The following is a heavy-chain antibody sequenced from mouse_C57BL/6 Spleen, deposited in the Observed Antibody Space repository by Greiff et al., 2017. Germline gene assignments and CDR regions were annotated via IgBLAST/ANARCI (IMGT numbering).Heavy chain of an antibody. V-gene: IGHV5-6*01. CDR2: IRRGGSYT. J-gene: IGHJ2*01. Sequence: EVQRLEPGGDLVKPGVSLKLSCAASGFTFSSYGMSWVRQTPDQRLEWVATIRRGGSYTYYPDSVKGRFTISREKAENTLYLQVSSLMSGDTAMYYCARFPGRGKDYWGQGTTLTVSS. CDR1: GFTFSSYG. D-gene: IGHD1-1*01. CDR3: ARFPGRGKDY.